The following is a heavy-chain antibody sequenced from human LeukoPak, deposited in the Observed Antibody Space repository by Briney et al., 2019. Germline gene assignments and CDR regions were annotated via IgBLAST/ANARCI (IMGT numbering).Heavy chain of an antibody. V-gene: IGHV3-7*04. CDR1: GFTFTNNW. CDR3: ARGRAIDI. Sequence: PGGSLRLSCAASGFTFTNNWMTWVRQAPGKGLEWVANIKQDDSEKYYVGSVKGRSTISRDNAKNSVYLQMNSLRAEDTAVYYCARGRAIDIWGRGTMVTVSS. CDR2: IKQDDSEK. J-gene: IGHJ3*02.